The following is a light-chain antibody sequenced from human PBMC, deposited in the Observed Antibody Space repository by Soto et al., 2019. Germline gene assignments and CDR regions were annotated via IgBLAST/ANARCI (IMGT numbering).Light chain of an antibody. CDR2: DTS. CDR1: QSVRSY. V-gene: IGKV3-11*01. Sequence: EIVLTQSPGTLSLSPGERATLSCRASQSVRSYLAWYQQKPGQAPRLLIYDTSNRATGIPARFSGSGSGTDFTLTISSLEPEDFAVYYCQQRSNWPLTFGGGTKVEIK. J-gene: IGKJ4*01. CDR3: QQRSNWPLT.